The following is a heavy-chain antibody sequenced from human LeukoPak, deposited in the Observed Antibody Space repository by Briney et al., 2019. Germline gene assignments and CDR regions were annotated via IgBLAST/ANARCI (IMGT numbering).Heavy chain of an antibody. D-gene: IGHD1-26*01. J-gene: IGHJ3*01. CDR2: IIPIFTTA. CDR3: ARGPQVGAFDL. CDR1: GGTISNYV. V-gene: IGHV1-69*13. Sequence: SVKVSCKAAGGTISNYVISWVRQAPGQRLEWMGGIIPIFTTANYAQKFQGRVTITADESTSTAYMELSSLRSEDTAVYYCARGPQVGAFDLWGQGTMVTVSS.